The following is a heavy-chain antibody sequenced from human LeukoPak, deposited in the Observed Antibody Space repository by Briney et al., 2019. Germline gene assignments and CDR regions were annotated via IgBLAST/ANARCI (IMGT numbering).Heavy chain of an antibody. CDR1: GDSISSGDYS. Sequence: SETLSLTCAVSGDSISSGDYSWSWIRQPPGQGLEWIGYIFHTGSTNYSPSLKSRLTISIDTSKNQFSLKLSSVTAADTAVYYCARQRGVAGTFRGLLDSWGQGTLVTVHS. D-gene: IGHD6-19*01. CDR3: ARQRGVAGTFRGLLDS. V-gene: IGHV4-61*08. CDR2: IFHTGST. J-gene: IGHJ4*02.